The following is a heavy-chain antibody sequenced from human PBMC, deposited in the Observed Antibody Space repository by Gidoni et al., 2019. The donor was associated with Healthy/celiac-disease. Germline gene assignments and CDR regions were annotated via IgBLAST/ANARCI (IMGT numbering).Heavy chain of an antibody. V-gene: IGHV5-51*03. CDR1: RYSLTSYW. J-gene: IGHJ4*02. D-gene: IGHD3-22*01. CDR3: ASSGSSGYWMFGY. Sequence: EVQPVQSRAVANKPGEPLKISCKGSRYSLTSYWIGWVRQMPGKGLEWMGIIYPGDSDTRYSPSFQGQVTSSADKSISTAYLQWSSLKASDTAMYYCASSGSSGYWMFGYWGQGTLVTVSS. CDR2: IYPGDSDT.